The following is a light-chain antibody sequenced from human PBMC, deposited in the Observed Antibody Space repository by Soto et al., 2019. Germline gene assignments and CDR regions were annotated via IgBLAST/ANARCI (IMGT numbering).Light chain of an antibody. V-gene: IGLV2-14*01. CDR1: SSDDGGYNY. J-gene: IGLJ2*01. CDR2: EVS. CDR3: SSYTSSSTYVV. Sequence: QSALTQPASVSGSPGQSITISCTGTSSDDGGYNYVSWYQQHPGKAPKLMIYEVSNRPSGVSNRFSGSKSGNTASLTISGLQAEDEADYYCSSYTSSSTYVVFGGGTQLTV.